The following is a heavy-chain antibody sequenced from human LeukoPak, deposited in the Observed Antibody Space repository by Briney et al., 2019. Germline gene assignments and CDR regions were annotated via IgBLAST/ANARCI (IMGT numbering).Heavy chain of an antibody. CDR3: AKAGITIFGVVNYFDY. V-gene: IGHV3-23*01. CDR1: GFTFSSYV. Sequence: GGSLRLSCAASGFTFSSYVMNWVRQAPGKGLEWLSAISGSGGSTYYADSVKGRFTISRDNSKNTLYLQMNSLRAEDTAVYYCAKAGITIFGVVNYFDYWGQGTLVTVSS. D-gene: IGHD3-3*01. CDR2: ISGSGGST. J-gene: IGHJ4*02.